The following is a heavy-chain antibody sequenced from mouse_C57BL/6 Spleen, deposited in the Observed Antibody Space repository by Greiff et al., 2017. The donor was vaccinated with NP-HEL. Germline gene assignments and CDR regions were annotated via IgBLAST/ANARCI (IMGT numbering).Heavy chain of an antibody. J-gene: IGHJ1*03. D-gene: IGHD2-4*01. V-gene: IGHV5-4*03. Sequence: EVKLMESGGGLVKPGGSLKLSCAASGFTFSSYAMSWVRQTPEKRLEWVATISDGGSYTYYPDNVKGRFTISRDNAKNNLYLQMSHLKSEDTAMYYCASLLRLSYFDVWGTGTTVTGSS. CDR1: GFTFSSYA. CDR2: ISDGGSYT. CDR3: ASLLRLSYFDV.